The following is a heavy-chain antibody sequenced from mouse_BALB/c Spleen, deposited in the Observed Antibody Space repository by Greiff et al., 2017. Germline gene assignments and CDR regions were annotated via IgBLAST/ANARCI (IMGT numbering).Heavy chain of an antibody. CDR2: IDPETGGT. CDR3: TREGVRGKIVV. Sequence: QVHVKQSGAELVRPGASVTLSCKASGYTFTDYEMHWVKQTPVHGLEWIGAIDPETGGTAYNQKFKGKATLTADKSSSTAYMELRSLTSEDSAVYYCTREGVRGKIVVWGAGTTVTVSS. D-gene: IGHD2-14*01. J-gene: IGHJ1*01. V-gene: IGHV1-15*01. CDR1: GYTFTDYE.